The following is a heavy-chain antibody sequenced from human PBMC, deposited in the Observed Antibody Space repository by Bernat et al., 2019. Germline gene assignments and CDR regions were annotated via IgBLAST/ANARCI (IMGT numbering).Heavy chain of an antibody. CDR2: LNSDGHST. J-gene: IGHJ3*02. Sequence: EVQLVESGGGLVQPGGSLRLSCAASGFTFSSYWMHWVRQAPGKGLVWVSRLNSDGHSTSYADSVKGRFTISRDNAKNTLYLQMNSLRAEDTAVYYCARAINMVYASIDAFDIWGQGTMVTVSS. CDR3: ARAINMVYASIDAFDI. V-gene: IGHV3-74*01. CDR1: GFTFSSYW. D-gene: IGHD2-8*01.